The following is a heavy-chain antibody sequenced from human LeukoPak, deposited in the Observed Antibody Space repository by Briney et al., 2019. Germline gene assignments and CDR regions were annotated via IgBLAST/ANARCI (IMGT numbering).Heavy chain of an antibody. D-gene: IGHD3-10*01. J-gene: IGHJ5*02. CDR3: ARGKIAMVRGVYSPDWFDP. CDR1: GGSISTYY. Sequence: PSETLSLTCTVSGGSISTYYWSWIRQPPGKALEWIGYIYYSGSTNYNPSLKSRVTISVDTSKNQFSLRLSSVTAADTAVYYCARGKIAMVRGVYSPDWFDPWGQGTLVTVSS. CDR2: IYYSGST. V-gene: IGHV4-59*12.